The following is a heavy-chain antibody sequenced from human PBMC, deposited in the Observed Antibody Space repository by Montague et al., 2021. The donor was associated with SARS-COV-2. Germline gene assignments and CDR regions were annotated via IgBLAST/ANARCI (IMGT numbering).Heavy chain of an antibody. CDR2: MNSDGSSR. J-gene: IGHJ3*02. D-gene: IGHD3-3*01. V-gene: IGHV3-74*01. Sequence: SLRLSCAASGFTFSSYWMHWVRQAPGKGLVWVSHMNSDGSSRGYAGAVRGRFTISRDNAKNTLYLEMSSLRAEDTAVYYCTKGGYYRFDAFDIWGQGTMVTVSS. CDR3: TKGGYYRFDAFDI. CDR1: GFTFSSYW.